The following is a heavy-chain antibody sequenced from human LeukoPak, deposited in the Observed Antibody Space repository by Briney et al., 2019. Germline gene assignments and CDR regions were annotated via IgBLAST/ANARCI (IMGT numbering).Heavy chain of an antibody. D-gene: IGHD3-10*01. CDR3: ARSKSPMDSLDY. V-gene: IGHV3-30*04. Sequence: PGGSLRLSCVASGFTFSNYAIHWVRQAPGKGLEWVAVISYDGSDNYYADSVKGRFTISRDNAKNSLYLQMNSLRAEDTALYYCARSKSPMDSLDYWGQGTLVTVSS. CDR2: ISYDGSDN. CDR1: GFTFSNYA. J-gene: IGHJ4*02.